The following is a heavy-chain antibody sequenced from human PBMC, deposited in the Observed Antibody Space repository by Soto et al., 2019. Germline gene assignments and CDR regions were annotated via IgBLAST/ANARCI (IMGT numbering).Heavy chain of an antibody. V-gene: IGHV3-23*01. CDR3: AKDTVPVATPWFDP. CDR2: LSGSGGST. D-gene: IGHD2-2*01. J-gene: IGHJ5*02. CDR1: GFTFSNYA. Sequence: EVQLLESGGGLVQPGGSLRLSCAAPGFTFSNYAMSWVREAPGKGLEWVSTLSGSGGSTYYADSVKGRFTISRDNSTNTLYLQMNSLRAEDTAVYYCAKDTVPVATPWFDPWGQGTLVTVSS.